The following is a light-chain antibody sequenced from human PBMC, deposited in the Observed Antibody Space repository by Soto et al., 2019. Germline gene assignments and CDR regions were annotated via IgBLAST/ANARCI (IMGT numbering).Light chain of an antibody. J-gene: IGKJ2*02. CDR1: QSISYF. V-gene: IGKV1-5*03. Sequence: DIQLTQSPSTLSASVGDRVTITCRASQSISYFLAWYQQKPGKVPKLLIYKASSLQSGVPSRFSGSGSGTEFTLTISSLQPDDFATYYCHQYSAFCTFGQGTKLEI. CDR3: HQYSAFCT. CDR2: KAS.